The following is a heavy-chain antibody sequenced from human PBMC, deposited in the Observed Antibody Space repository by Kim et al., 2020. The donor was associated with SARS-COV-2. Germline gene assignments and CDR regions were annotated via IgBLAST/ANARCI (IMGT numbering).Heavy chain of an antibody. CDR1: GFTFSSYG. J-gene: IGHJ6*02. V-gene: IGHV3-30*18. CDR3: AKAENIPYYYYGMDV. Sequence: GGSLRLSCAASGFTFSSYGMHWVRQAPGKGLEWVAVISYDGSNKYYADSVKGRFTISRDNSKNTLYLQMNSLRAEDTAVYYCAKAENIPYYYYGMDVWG. D-gene: IGHD2-2*02. CDR2: ISYDGSNK.